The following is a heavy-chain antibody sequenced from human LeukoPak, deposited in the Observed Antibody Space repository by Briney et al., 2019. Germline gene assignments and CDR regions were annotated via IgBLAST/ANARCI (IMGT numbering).Heavy chain of an antibody. V-gene: IGHV3-23*01. CDR1: GFTFSSHW. D-gene: IGHD3-16*01. CDR3: AKDYIRRAWD. Sequence: QTGGSLRLSCEVSGFTFSSHWMSWVRQAPGKGLEWVSAISAGGNTYYADSVKGRFTISRDNSKNTLYLQMSSLSAEDTALYYCAKDYIRRAWDWGQGTLVTVSS. J-gene: IGHJ4*02. CDR2: ISAGGNT.